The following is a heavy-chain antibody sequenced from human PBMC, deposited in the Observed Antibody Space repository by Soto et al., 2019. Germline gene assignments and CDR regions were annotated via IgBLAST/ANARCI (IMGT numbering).Heavy chain of an antibody. V-gene: IGHV3-23*01. CDR1: GFTFSSYA. J-gene: IGHJ6*02. D-gene: IGHD3-9*01. CDR3: AKDDPSYYDILTGYYYGMDV. CDR2: ISGSGGST. Sequence: GGSLRLSCAASGFTFSSYAMSWVRQAPGKGLEWVSAISGSGGSTYYADSVKGRFTISRDNSKSTLYLQMNSLRAEDTAVYYCAKDDPSYYDILTGYYYGMDVWGQGTTVTVSS.